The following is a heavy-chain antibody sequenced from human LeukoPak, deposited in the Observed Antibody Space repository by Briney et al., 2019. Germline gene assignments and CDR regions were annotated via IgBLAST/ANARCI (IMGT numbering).Heavy chain of an antibody. CDR3: VRDWDVDYFDY. J-gene: IGHJ4*02. V-gene: IGHV4-61*02. Sequence: PSQTLSLTCIVSGGSVSSGTYYWPWLRQPAGKGLEWIGRIDTSGNTNYNPSLQRLFTISLDTSKNQFSLMLTSVAAADTAVYYCVRDWDVDYFDYWGQGTLVTVSS. D-gene: IGHD1-26*01. CDR2: IDTSGNT. CDR1: GGSVSSGTYY.